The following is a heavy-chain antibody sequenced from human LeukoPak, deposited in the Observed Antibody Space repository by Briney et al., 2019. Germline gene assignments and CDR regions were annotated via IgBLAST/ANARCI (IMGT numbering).Heavy chain of an antibody. CDR1: GFTFSSYA. CDR3: XXXXXXXXXVVNNWFDP. Sequence: GGSLRLSCAASGFTFSSYAMSWVRQAPGKGLEWVSAISGSGGSTYYADSVKGRFTISRDNSKNTLYLQMNSLRAEDTAVYYXXXXXXXXXXVVNNWFDPWGQGTLVTVSS. V-gene: IGHV3-23*01. J-gene: IGHJ5*02. CDR2: ISGSGGST. D-gene: IGHD3-22*01.